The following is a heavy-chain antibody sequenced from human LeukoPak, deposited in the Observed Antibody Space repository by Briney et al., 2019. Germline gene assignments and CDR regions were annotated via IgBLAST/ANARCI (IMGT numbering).Heavy chain of an antibody. J-gene: IGHJ4*02. CDR1: GGTFSSYT. CDR3: ARDSGHSSSWCDY. V-gene: IGHV1-69*04. Sequence: SVKVSCKASGGTFSSYTISWVRQAPAQGLEWMGRIIPILGIANYAQKFQGRVTITADKSTSTAYMELSSLRSEDTAVYYCARDSGHSSSWCDYWGQGTLVTVSS. D-gene: IGHD6-13*01. CDR2: IIPILGIA.